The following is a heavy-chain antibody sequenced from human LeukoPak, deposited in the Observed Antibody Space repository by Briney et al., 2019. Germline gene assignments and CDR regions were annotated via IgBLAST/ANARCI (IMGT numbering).Heavy chain of an antibody. CDR2: ISSNGDNT. Sequence: GGSLRLSCSVSGFTFSTYVMHWVRKAPGKGLEYVSAISSNGDNTYYADSVKGRFTISRDNSKNTLYLQMSSLRADDTAVYYCVRGTGYWGQGTLVTVSS. J-gene: IGHJ4*02. V-gene: IGHV3-64D*06. CDR1: GFTFSTYV. CDR3: VRGTGY.